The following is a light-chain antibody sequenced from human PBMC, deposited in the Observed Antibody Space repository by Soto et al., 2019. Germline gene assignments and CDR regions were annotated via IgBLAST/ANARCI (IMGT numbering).Light chain of an antibody. Sequence: PGERVTLSCRASQSVSSSYLTWYQQKPGQAPRLLIYGASTRATSIPARFSGSGSGTDFTLTISSLHPEDFAVYYCQQDYNLPPLTFGGGTKVEIK. V-gene: IGKV3D-7*01. CDR2: GAS. CDR1: QSVSSSY. J-gene: IGKJ4*01. CDR3: QQDYNLPPLT.